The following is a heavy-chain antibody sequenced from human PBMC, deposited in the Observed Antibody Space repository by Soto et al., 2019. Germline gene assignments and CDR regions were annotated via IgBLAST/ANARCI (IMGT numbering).Heavy chain of an antibody. CDR3: AKVGSSWFEGAFDI. D-gene: IGHD6-13*01. CDR1: GFIFSRYD. Sequence: QVQLVESGGGVVQPGRSLRLSCAASGFIFSRYDMHWLRQAPGKGLEWVSVISSDGSNKYYADSVKGRFTSSRDNSKNTLDLQMNSLRAEDKAMYYCAKVGSSWFEGAFDIWGQGTMVTVSS. CDR2: ISSDGSNK. J-gene: IGHJ3*02. V-gene: IGHV3-30*18.